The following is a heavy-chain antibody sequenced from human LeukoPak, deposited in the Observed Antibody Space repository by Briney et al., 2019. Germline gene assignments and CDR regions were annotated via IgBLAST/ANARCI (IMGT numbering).Heavy chain of an antibody. D-gene: IGHD2-2*01. Sequence: ASVKVSCKASGGTFSSYAISWVRQAPGQGLEWMGWMNPNSGNTGYAQKFQGRVTMTRNTSISTAYMELSSLRSEDTAVYYCARRQSHLASCYLVWGQGTLVTVSS. CDR1: GGTFSSYA. CDR3: ARRQSHLASCYLV. V-gene: IGHV1-8*02. CDR2: MNPNSGNT. J-gene: IGHJ4*02.